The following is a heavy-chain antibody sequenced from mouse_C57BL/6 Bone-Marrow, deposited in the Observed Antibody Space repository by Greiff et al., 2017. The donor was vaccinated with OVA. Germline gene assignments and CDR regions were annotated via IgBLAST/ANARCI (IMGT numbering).Heavy chain of an antibody. Sequence: VQLQQSGAELVRPGASVKLSCTASGFNIKDDYMHWVKQRPEQGLEWIGWIDPENGDTEYASKFQGKATITADTSSNTAYLQLSSLTSEDTAVYYCTTYDTIDYWGQGTTLTVSS. D-gene: IGHD1-1*01. CDR1: GFNIKDDY. J-gene: IGHJ2*01. CDR2: IDPENGDT. CDR3: TTYDTIDY. V-gene: IGHV14-4*01.